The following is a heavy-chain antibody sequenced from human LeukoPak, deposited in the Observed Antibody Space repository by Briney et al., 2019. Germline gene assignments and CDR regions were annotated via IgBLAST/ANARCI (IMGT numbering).Heavy chain of an antibody. D-gene: IGHD3-10*01. CDR1: GGSISSSSYY. CDR2: IYYSGST. J-gene: IGHJ5*02. CDR3: ARDLLLWFGEFVGWFDP. V-gene: IGHV4-39*07. Sequence: PSETLSLTCTVSGGSISSSSYYWGWIRQPPGKGLEWIGSIYYSGSTYYNPSLKSRVTISVDTSKDQFSLKLSSVTAADTAVYYCARDLLLWFGEFVGWFDPWGQGTLVTVSS.